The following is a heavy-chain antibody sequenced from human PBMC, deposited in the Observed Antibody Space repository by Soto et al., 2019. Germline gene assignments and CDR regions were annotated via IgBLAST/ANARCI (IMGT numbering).Heavy chain of an antibody. J-gene: IGHJ3*02. CDR1: GYTLTELS. V-gene: IGHV1-24*01. CDR3: ATADIVLMVYAMFAFDI. D-gene: IGHD2-8*01. Sequence: TSVKVSCTDSGYTLTELSRHWVRQAPGKGLEWMGGFDPEDGETIYAQKFQGRVTMTEDTSTGTAYMELSSLRSEDTAVYYCATADIVLMVYAMFAFDIWGQGTMVTVSS. CDR2: FDPEDGET.